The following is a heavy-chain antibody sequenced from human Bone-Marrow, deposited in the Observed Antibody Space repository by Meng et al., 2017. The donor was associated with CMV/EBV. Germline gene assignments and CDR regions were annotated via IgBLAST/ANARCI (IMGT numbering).Heavy chain of an antibody. V-gene: IGHV1-69*10. Sequence: SVKVSCKASGGTFSSYAISWVRQAPGQGLEWMGGIIPILGIANYAQKFQGRVTMTTDTSTSTAYMELRSLRSDDTAVYYCARDLVRFLEWLPRSVGSFYYYYGMDVWGQGTTVTVSS. D-gene: IGHD3-3*01. CDR1: GGTFSSYA. CDR2: IIPILGIA. CDR3: ARDLVRFLEWLPRSVGSFYYYYGMDV. J-gene: IGHJ6*02.